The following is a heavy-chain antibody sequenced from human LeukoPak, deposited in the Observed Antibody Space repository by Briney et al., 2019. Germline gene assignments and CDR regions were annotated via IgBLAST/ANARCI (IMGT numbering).Heavy chain of an antibody. V-gene: IGHV3-7*01. Sequence: PGGSLRLSCAASGFTFSSYAMHWVRQAPGKGLEWVANIKQDGSEKYYVDSVKGRFTISRDNAKNSLYLQMNSLRAEDTAVYYCTGNYYGSGSYADFDYWGQGTLVTVSS. CDR1: GFTFSSYA. CDR2: IKQDGSEK. CDR3: TGNYYGSGSYADFDY. J-gene: IGHJ4*02. D-gene: IGHD3-10*01.